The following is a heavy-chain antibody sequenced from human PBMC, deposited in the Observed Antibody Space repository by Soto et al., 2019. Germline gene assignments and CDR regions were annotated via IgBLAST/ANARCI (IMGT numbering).Heavy chain of an antibody. CDR1: GFTFSSYA. CDR3: AKAATGEDYYYYYMDV. V-gene: IGHV3-23*01. D-gene: IGHD7-27*01. J-gene: IGHJ6*03. Sequence: GSLRLSCAASGFTFSSYAMSWVRQAPGKGLEWVSAISGSGGSTYYADSVKGRFTISRDNSKNTLYLQMNSLRAEDTAVFYCAKAATGEDYYYYYMDVWGKGTTVTVSS. CDR2: ISGSGGST.